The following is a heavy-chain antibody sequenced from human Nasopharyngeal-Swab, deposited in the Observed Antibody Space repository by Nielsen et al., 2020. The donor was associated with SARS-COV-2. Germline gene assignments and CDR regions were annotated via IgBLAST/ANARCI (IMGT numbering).Heavy chain of an antibody. D-gene: IGHD3-16*01. CDR3: ARRVARAPRHEGDYYYGMDV. Sequence: PGKGLEWIGSIYYSGCTYYNPSLKSRVTISVDTSKNQFSLKLSSVTAADTAVYYCARRVARAPRHEGDYYYGMDVWGQGTTVTVSS. J-gene: IGHJ6*02. V-gene: IGHV4-39*01. CDR2: IYYSGCT.